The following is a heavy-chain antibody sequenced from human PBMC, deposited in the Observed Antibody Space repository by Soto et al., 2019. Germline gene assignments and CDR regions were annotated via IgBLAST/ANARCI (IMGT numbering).Heavy chain of an antibody. D-gene: IGHD1-26*01. Sequence: GGSLRLSCAASGFTFSAFAMNWVRQAPGKGLEWVSAITGSGGSTYYVDSVKGRFTISRDNSKNTLHLQMNSLRAEDSAVYYCAKLSGYDYYKYIDVWGKGATITVSS. CDR1: GFTFSAFA. CDR2: ITGSGGST. V-gene: IGHV3-23*01. CDR3: AKLSGYDYYKYIDV. J-gene: IGHJ6*03.